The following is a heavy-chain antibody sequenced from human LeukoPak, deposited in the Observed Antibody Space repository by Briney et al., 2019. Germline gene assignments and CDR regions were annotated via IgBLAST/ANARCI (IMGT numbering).Heavy chain of an antibody. CDR1: GFTFSSYG. Sequence: GRSLRLSCAASGFTFSSYGMHWVRQAPGKGLEWVAVIWYDGSNKYYADSVKGRFTISRDNSKNTLYLQMNSLRAEDTAVYYCARDHYPWNDVPYYYGMDVWGQGTTVTVSS. D-gene: IGHD1-1*01. CDR2: IWYDGSNK. V-gene: IGHV3-33*01. CDR3: ARDHYPWNDVPYYYGMDV. J-gene: IGHJ6*02.